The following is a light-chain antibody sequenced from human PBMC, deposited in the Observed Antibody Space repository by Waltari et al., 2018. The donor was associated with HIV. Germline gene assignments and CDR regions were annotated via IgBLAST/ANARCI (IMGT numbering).Light chain of an antibody. CDR3: QQYYTYPIA. CDR2: AAS. Sequence: AIRVTQSPSSVSASTGDRVTITCRASQAITGYLACYQQKPGHAPKLLIYAASSVQSGVPSIFCASGSGIDFTLPISCLQSEDFATYYCQQYYTYPIAFGQGTRLDSK. J-gene: IGKJ5*01. V-gene: IGKV1-8*01. CDR1: QAITGY.